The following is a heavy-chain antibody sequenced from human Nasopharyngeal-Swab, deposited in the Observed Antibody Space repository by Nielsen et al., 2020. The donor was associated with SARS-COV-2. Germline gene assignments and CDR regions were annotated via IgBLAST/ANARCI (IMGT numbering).Heavy chain of an antibody. CDR3: ARRTRYGITGTRGGFPV. V-gene: IGHV4-34*01. CDR2: INHSGST. J-gene: IGHJ6*04. D-gene: IGHD1-7*01. Sequence: WIRQRPGKGLEWIGEINHSGSTNYTPSLKSRVTISVDTSKNQFSLKLSSVTAADTAVYYCARRTRYGITGTRGGFPVWGKGTTVTVSS.